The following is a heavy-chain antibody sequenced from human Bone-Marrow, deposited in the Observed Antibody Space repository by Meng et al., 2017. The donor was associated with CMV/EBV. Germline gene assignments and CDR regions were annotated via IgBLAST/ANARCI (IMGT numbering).Heavy chain of an antibody. D-gene: IGHD3-3*01. CDR1: GGSISSYY. Sequence: SETLSLTCTVSGGSISSYYWSWIRQPPGKRLEWIGYIYYSGSTNYNPSLKTRVTISVDTSKNQFSLKLSSVTAADTAVYYCARRGWSYFDYWGQGTLVTVSS. V-gene: IGHV4-59*01. CDR3: ARRGWSYFDY. J-gene: IGHJ4*02. CDR2: IYYSGST.